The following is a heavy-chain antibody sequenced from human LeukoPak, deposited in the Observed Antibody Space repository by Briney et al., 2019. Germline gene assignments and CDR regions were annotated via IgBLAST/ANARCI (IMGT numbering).Heavy chain of an antibody. J-gene: IGHJ4*02. CDR1: SGSISSGNSY. D-gene: IGHD1-14*01. V-gene: IGHV4-61*02. CDR2: IYTSGST. CDR3: ASPEGY. Sequence: SQTLSLTCTVSSGSISSGNSYWSWIRQPAGKGLEWIGRIYTSGSTNYNPSLKSRVTISIDTSKNQFSLKLNSVTAADTAVYYCASPEGYWGQGTLVTVSS.